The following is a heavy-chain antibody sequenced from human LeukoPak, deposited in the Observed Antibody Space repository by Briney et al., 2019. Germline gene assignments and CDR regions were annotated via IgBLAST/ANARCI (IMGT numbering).Heavy chain of an antibody. CDR2: IYYSGST. CDR1: GVSISSYY. V-gene: IGHV4-59*08. J-gene: IGHJ4*02. Sequence: SETLSLNCTVSGVSISSYYWSWIRQPPGKGLEWIGYIYYSGSTNYNPSLKSRVTISVDTSKNQFSLKLSSVTAADTAVYYCARLVPTVTPRYYFDYWGQGTLVTVSS. CDR3: ARLVPTVTPRYYFDY. D-gene: IGHD4-17*01.